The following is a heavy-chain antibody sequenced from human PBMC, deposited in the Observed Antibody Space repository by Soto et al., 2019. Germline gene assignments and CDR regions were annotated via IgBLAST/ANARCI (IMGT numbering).Heavy chain of an antibody. CDR1: GGTLSSYT. CDR2: IIPNLGIT. CDR3: ARDKGYCSGASCPDFDY. V-gene: IGHV1-69*08. D-gene: IGHD2-15*01. J-gene: IGHJ4*02. Sequence: QVQLVQSGAEVKKPGSSVKVSCKASGGTLSSYTFSWVRQAPGQGPEWMGRIIPNLGITNYAQKFQGRITIIVEKSTSTAYMELSSLRSEDTAVYYCARDKGYCSGASCPDFDYGGQGTLVTVSS.